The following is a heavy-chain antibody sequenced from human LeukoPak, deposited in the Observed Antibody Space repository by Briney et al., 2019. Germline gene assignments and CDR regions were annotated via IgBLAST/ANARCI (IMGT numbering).Heavy chain of an antibody. J-gene: IGHJ5*02. CDR3: ARCGLLVQGTNWFDP. CDR2: IIPILGIA. V-gene: IGHV1-69*04. Sequence: ASVKVSCKASGGTFSSYAISWVRQAPGQGLEWMGRIIPILGIANYAQKFQGRVTITADKSTSTAYMELSSLRSEDTTVYYCARCGLLVQGTNWFDPWGQGTLVTVSS. D-gene: IGHD3-10*01. CDR1: GGTFSSYA.